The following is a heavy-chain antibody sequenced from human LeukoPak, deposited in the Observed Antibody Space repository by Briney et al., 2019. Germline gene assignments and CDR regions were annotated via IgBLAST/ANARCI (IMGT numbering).Heavy chain of an antibody. CDR2: ISSSSSPI. CDR3: ARGALRYSDY. J-gene: IGHJ4*02. Sequence: PGGSLRLSCAASGFTFSIYTMNWVPHAPGKGLDWVSSISSSSSPIYYAASVKGRFTISRDNAKNSLYLQMNSLRDEDTAVYYCARGALRYSDYWGQGTLVTVSS. D-gene: IGHD3-9*01. V-gene: IGHV3-48*02. CDR1: GFTFSIYT.